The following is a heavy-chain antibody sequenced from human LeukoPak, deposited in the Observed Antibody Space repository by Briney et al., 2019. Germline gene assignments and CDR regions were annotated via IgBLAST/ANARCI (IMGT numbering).Heavy chain of an antibody. CDR3: ARAGGSGSYYGVIDYYYYGMDV. CDR2: IYYSGST. CDR1: GGSIRSYY. D-gene: IGHD3-10*01. J-gene: IGHJ6*02. Sequence: PSETLSLTCTVSGGSIRSYYWSWIRHPPGKGLEWIGYIYYSGSTNYNPSLKSRVTISVDTSKNQFSLKLSSVTAADTAVYYCARAGGSGSYYGVIDYYYYGMDVWGQGTTVTVSS. V-gene: IGHV4-59*01.